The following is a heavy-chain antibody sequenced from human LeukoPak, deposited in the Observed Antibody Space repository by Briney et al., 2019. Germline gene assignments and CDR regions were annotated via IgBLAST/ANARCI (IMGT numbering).Heavy chain of an antibody. D-gene: IGHD4-17*01. Sequence: GGSLRLSCAASGFTGSNNYMSWVRQAPGKGLEWVSAIHSSGGTYYADSVKGRFTISRDTSKNTLYLQINSPRVEDTAVYYCIVFGDSNHWGQGTLVTVSS. J-gene: IGHJ5*02. V-gene: IGHV3-53*01. CDR3: IVFGDSNH. CDR2: IHSSGGT. CDR1: GFTGSNNY.